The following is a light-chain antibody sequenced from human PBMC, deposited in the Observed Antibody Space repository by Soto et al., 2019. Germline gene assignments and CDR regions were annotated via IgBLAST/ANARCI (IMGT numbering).Light chain of an antibody. CDR1: QSVGRS. J-gene: IGKJ4*01. V-gene: IGKV3-15*01. CDR2: GTS. Sequence: IVMTQSPATLSVSPGERATLSCRASQSVGRSLAWYQQKPGQAPRLLIYGTSARATGIPATFSGSGSGTEFTLTISSLQPDDFATYHCQQYESYSPLTFGGGTKVDIK. CDR3: QQYESYSPLT.